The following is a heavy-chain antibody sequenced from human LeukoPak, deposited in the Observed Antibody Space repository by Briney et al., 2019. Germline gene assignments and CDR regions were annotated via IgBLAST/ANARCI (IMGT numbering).Heavy chain of an antibody. Sequence: PGGSLRLSCAASGFTFSSYSMNWVRQAPGKGLEWVSSISSSSSYIYYADSVKGRFTISRDNAKNSLYLQMNSLRAEDTAAYYCARDAVVATDYWGQGTLVTVSS. V-gene: IGHV3-21*01. CDR2: ISSSSSYI. CDR3: ARDAVVATDY. D-gene: IGHD2-15*01. CDR1: GFTFSSYS. J-gene: IGHJ4*02.